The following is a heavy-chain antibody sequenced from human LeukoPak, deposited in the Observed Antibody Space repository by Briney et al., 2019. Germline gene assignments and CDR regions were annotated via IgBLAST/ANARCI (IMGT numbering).Heavy chain of an antibody. Sequence: SETLSPTCAVYGGSFSGYYWSWIRQHPGKGLEWIGYIYYSGSTYYNPSLKSRVTISVDTSKNQFSLKLSSVTAADTAVYYCARGVTRALDYYMDVWGKGTTVTVSS. J-gene: IGHJ6*03. CDR3: ARGVTRALDYYMDV. CDR2: IYYSGST. CDR1: GGSFSGYY. V-gene: IGHV4-31*11.